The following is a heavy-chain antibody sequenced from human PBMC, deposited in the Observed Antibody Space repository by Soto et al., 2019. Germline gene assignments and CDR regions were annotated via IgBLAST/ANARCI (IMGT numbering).Heavy chain of an antibody. J-gene: IGHJ4*02. CDR1: GGSISSGGYY. Sequence: PSETLSLTCTVSGGSISSGGYYWSWIRQHPGKGLEWIGYIYYSGSTYYNPSLKSRVTISVDTSKNQFSLKLSSVTAADTAVYYCEREGSSGLVDYWGQGTLVTVSS. V-gene: IGHV4-31*02. CDR3: EREGSSGLVDY. CDR2: IYYSGST. D-gene: IGHD3-22*01.